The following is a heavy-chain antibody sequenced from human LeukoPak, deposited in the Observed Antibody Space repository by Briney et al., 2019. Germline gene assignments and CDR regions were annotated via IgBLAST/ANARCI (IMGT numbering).Heavy chain of an antibody. D-gene: IGHD6-19*01. V-gene: IGHV4-59*12. CDR2: IYYSGST. CDR1: GGSISSYY. CDR3: ARDSSSGWAYFDY. J-gene: IGHJ4*02. Sequence: SETLSLTCTVSGGSISSYYWSWIRQPPGKGLEWIGYIYYSGSTNYNPSLKSRVTMSVDTSKNQFSLKLSSVTAADTAVYYCARDSSSGWAYFDYWGQGTLVTVSS.